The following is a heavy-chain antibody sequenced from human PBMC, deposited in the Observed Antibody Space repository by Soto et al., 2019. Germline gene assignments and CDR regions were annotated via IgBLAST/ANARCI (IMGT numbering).Heavy chain of an antibody. CDR1: GYTFTGYY. CDR3: ARADDLSTVTIFDY. CDR2: INPNSGGT. J-gene: IGHJ4*02. D-gene: IGHD4-17*01. V-gene: IGHV1-2*04. Sequence: ASVKVSCKASGYTFTGYYMHWVRQAPGQGLEWMGWINPNSGGTNYAQKFQGWVTMTRDTSISTAYMELSRLRSDDTAVYYCARADDLSTVTIFDYWGQGTLVTVSS.